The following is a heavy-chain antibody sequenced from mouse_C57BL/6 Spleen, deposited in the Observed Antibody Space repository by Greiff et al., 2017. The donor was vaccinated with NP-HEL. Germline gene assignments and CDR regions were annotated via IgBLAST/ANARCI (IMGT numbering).Heavy chain of an antibody. D-gene: IGHD2-3*01. V-gene: IGHV14-2*01. CDR3: AREEGWLLSYAMDY. J-gene: IGHJ4*01. Sequence: VHVKQSGAELVKPGASVKLSCTASGFNIKDYYMHWVKQRTEQGLEWIGRIDPEDGETKYAPKFRGKATITADTSSNTAYLQLSSLTSEDTAVYYCAREEGWLLSYAMDYWGQGTSVTVSS. CDR2: IDPEDGET. CDR1: GFNIKDYY.